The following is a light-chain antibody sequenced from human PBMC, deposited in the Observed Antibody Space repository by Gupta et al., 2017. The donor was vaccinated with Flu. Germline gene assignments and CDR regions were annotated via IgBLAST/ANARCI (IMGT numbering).Light chain of an antibody. V-gene: IGKV1-5*03. J-gene: IGKJ1*01. CDR2: QAS. CDR1: QSIGSW. Sequence: SPASRSASVGDRVASTCRASQSIGSWLSWYQQKPGKAPKLIIYQASGLEGGVPSRFSGSGSGTDFTLTINSLQPDDFANYYCQQYKTYWTFGQGTKVEIK. CDR3: QQYKTYWT.